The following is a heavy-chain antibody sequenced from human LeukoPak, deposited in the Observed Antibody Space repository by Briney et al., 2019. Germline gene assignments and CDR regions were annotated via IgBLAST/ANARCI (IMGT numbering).Heavy chain of an antibody. J-gene: IGHJ4*02. V-gene: IGHV1-69*06. Sequence: ASVKVSCKASGGTFSSYAISWVRQAPGQGLEWMGGIIPIFGTANYAQKFQGRVRITADKSTSTAYMELSSLRSEDTAVYYCARDRGVTFGGVIAPFDYWGQGTLVTVSS. CDR1: GGTFSSYA. CDR3: ARDRGVTFGGVIAPFDY. D-gene: IGHD3-16*02. CDR2: IIPIFGTA.